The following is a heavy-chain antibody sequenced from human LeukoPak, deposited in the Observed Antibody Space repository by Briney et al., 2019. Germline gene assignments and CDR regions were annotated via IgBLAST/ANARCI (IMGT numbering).Heavy chain of an antibody. V-gene: IGHV3-30*03. CDR1: GFTFSSYG. CDR2: ISYDGSNK. CDR3: ARSRYSKFDFDY. Sequence: GGSLRLSCAASGFTFSSYGMHWVRQAPGKGLEWVAVISYDGSNKYYADSVKGRFTISRDNSKNTLYLQMNSLRAEDTAVYYCARSRYSKFDFDYWGQGTPVTVSS. J-gene: IGHJ4*02. D-gene: IGHD4-11*01.